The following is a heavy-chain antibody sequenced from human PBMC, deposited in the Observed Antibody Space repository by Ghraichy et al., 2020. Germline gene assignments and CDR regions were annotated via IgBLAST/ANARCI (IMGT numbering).Heavy chain of an antibody. CDR2: ISGSGGST. D-gene: IGHD6-13*01. Sequence: GGSLRPSCAASGFTFSSYAMSWVRQAPGKGLEWVSVISGSGGSTYYADSVKGRFTISRDNSKNTLYLQMNSLRAEDTAVYYCAKVLSSSPLIPTYYYYYGMDVWGQGTTVTVSS. J-gene: IGHJ6*02. CDR3: AKVLSSSPLIPTYYYYYGMDV. V-gene: IGHV3-23*01. CDR1: GFTFSSYA.